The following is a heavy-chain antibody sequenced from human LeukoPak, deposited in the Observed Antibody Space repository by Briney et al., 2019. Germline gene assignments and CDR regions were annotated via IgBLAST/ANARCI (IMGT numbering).Heavy chain of an antibody. V-gene: IGHV4-59*01. J-gene: IGHJ4*02. CDR3: ATVASGWYPDY. D-gene: IGHD6-19*01. Sequence: SEALSLTCTVSGGSISSFYYTWIRQPPGKGLEWIGYIDSSGITNYNSSLNSRVTISLDTSQNQFSLKLNSVTAADTAVYYCATVASGWYPDYWGQGALVTVAS. CDR2: IDSSGIT. CDR1: GGSISSFY.